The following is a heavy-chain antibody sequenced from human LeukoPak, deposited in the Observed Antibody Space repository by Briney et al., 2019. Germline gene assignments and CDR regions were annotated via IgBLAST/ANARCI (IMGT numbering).Heavy chain of an antibody. J-gene: IGHJ6*03. Sequence: PPGGSLRLSCAASGFTFSSYGMHWVRQAPGKGLEWAAFIRYDGSNEYYADSVRGRFTISRDNSKNTLYLQMNSLRAEDTAVYYCAKLAVAGTYYYYYYMDVWGKGTTVTVSS. V-gene: IGHV3-30*02. D-gene: IGHD6-19*01. CDR1: GFTFSSYG. CDR3: AKLAVAGTYYYYYYMDV. CDR2: IRYDGSNE.